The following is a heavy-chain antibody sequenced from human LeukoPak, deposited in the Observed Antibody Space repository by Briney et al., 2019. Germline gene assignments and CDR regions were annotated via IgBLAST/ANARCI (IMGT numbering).Heavy chain of an antibody. D-gene: IGHD3-3*01. CDR3: VRETDLGVVTN. V-gene: IGHV6-1*01. CDR2: TYYRSQQWHS. J-gene: IGHJ4*02. Sequence: SQTLSVTCAISGDSVSSNGASWNWIRQSPSRGLEWLGWTYYRSQQWHSDYAPSVKGRITLNPDTSKNQFSLQLNSLTPEDTAVYFCVRETDLGVVTNWGQGTLVTVSS. CDR1: GDSVSSNGAS.